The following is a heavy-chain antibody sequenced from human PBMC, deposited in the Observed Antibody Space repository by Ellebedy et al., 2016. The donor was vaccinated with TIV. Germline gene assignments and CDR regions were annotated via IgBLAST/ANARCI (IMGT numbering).Heavy chain of an antibody. Sequence: GESLKISXAASGFSVTSNDMSWVRQAPGRGLELVSLMHGGGTEYYADSVKGRFTISRDNAKNSLYLQMNSLRAEDTALYYCAKGRDSGWNDAFDIWGQGTMVTVSS. J-gene: IGHJ3*02. CDR1: GFSVTSND. V-gene: IGHV3-53*05. D-gene: IGHD6-19*01. CDR2: MHGGGTE. CDR3: AKGRDSGWNDAFDI.